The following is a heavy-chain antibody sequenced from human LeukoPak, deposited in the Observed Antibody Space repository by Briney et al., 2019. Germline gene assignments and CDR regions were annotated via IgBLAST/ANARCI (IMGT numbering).Heavy chain of an antibody. Sequence: GESLKISCKGSGYSFTSYWTGWVRQMPGKGLEWMGIIYPGDSDTRYSPSFQGQVTISADKSISTAYLQWSSLKASDTAMYYCARHESRSVYCSGGSCYSGAFDIWGQGTMVTVSS. D-gene: IGHD2-15*01. V-gene: IGHV5-51*01. CDR1: GYSFTSYW. CDR3: ARHESRSVYCSGGSCYSGAFDI. J-gene: IGHJ3*02. CDR2: IYPGDSDT.